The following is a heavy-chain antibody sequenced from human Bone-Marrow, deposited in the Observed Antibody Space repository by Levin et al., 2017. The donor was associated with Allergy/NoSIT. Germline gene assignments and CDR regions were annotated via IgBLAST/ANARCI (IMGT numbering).Heavy chain of an antibody. D-gene: IGHD2-8*01. V-gene: IGHV1-46*01. CDR3: ARAYCTINCHDNYGMDV. CDR1: GYTFTNYY. Sequence: GESLKISCKASGYTFTNYYIHWVRQAPGQGLEWMGIMNPSGGSTSYAQKFQGRVSMTSDTSTSTAYMELSSLRSEDTAVYFCARAYCTINCHDNYGMDVWGQGTTVTVSS. J-gene: IGHJ6*02. CDR2: MNPSGGST.